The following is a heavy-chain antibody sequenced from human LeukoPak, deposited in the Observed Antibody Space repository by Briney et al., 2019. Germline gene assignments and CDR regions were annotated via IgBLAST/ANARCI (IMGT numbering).Heavy chain of an antibody. CDR2: IYYSGST. CDR1: GGSISSNSYY. Sequence: SETLSLTCAVSGGSISSNSYYWGWIRQPLGKELEWIGSIYYSGSTYYNPSLKSRVTISVDTSKNQFSLKLSSVTAADTAVYYCARVARLYGDPSYFDYWGQGTLVTVSS. V-gene: IGHV4-39*07. CDR3: ARVARLYGDPSYFDY. J-gene: IGHJ4*02. D-gene: IGHD4-17*01.